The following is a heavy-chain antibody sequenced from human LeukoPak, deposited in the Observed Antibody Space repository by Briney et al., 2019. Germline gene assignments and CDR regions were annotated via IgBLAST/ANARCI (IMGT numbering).Heavy chain of an antibody. CDR2: ISGSGSGGST. D-gene: IGHD3-10*01. J-gene: IGHJ4*02. CDR3: VKDESRYYGSGSYDPGLYYFDY. V-gene: IGHV3-23*01. CDR1: GFTFSSSA. Sequence: GGSLRLSCAASGFTFSSSAMSWVRQAPGKGLEWVSSISGSGSGGSTYYADSVKGRFTISRDNSKNTLYVQMNSLRVEDTAVYYCVKDESRYYGSGSYDPGLYYFDYWGQGTLVTVSS.